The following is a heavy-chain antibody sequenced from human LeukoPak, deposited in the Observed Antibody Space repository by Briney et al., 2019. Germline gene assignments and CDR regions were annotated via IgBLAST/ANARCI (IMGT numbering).Heavy chain of an antibody. V-gene: IGHV1-18*01. D-gene: IGHD3-10*01. CDR2: IGAYNGNT. CDR1: GYTFTSYG. CDR3: ARDPGLLLWFGESLDY. J-gene: IGHJ4*02. Sequence: GASVKVSCKASGYTFTSYGISWVRQAPGQGLEWMGWIGAYNGNTNYAQKLQGRVTMTTDTSTSTAYMELRSLRSDDTAVYYCARDPGLLLWFGESLDYWGQGTLVTVSS.